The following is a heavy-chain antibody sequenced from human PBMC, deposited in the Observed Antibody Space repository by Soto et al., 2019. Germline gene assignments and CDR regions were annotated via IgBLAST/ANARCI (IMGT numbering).Heavy chain of an antibody. CDR3: ARAYGGNPALFDP. D-gene: IGHD4-17*01. V-gene: IGHV3-53*01. J-gene: IGHJ5*02. Sequence: SGGSLRLSCAASGFTVSREYMSWVRQAPGKGLEWVSVIYTGGSTYYADSVKSRFTFSRDNSKNTLYLQMNSLRAEDTAVYYCARAYGGNPALFDPWGQGTLVTAPQ. CDR2: IYTGGST. CDR1: GFTVSREY.